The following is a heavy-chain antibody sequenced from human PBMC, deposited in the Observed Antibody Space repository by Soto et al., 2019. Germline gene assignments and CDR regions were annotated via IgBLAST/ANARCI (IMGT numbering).Heavy chain of an antibody. CDR1: GFSFTTSGVA. D-gene: IGHD6-19*01. J-gene: IGHJ4*02. V-gene: IGHV2-5*02. CDR3: AHRPGGYLSGWDNGYFDY. CDR2: IYWDDDK. Sequence: SGPTLVNPTQTLTLTCTFSGFSFTTSGVAVGWIRQPPGKALEWLALIYWDDDKRYNPSLESRVNINKVTSKNQVVLTMTNMDPVDTATYYCAHRPGGYLSGWDNGYFDYWGRAALVTVSS.